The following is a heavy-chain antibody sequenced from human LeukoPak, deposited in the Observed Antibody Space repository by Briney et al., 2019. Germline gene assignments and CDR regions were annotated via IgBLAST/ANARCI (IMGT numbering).Heavy chain of an antibody. CDR3: AKIAAAGSEYYFDY. J-gene: IGHJ4*02. V-gene: IGHV1-8*03. D-gene: IGHD6-13*01. CDR1: GYTFTSYD. Sequence: ASVKVSCKASGYTFTSYDINWVRQATGQGLEWMGWMNPNSGNTGYAQKFQGRVTITRNTSISTAYMELSSLRSEDTAVYYCAKIAAAGSEYYFDYWGQGTLVTVSS. CDR2: MNPNSGNT.